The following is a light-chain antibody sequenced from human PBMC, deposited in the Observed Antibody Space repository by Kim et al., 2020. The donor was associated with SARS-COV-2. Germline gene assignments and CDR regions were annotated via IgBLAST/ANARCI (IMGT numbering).Light chain of an antibody. CDR3: QTWGTGIRV. V-gene: IGLV4-69*01. Sequence: SVKLTCTLSSGHSSYAIAWHQQQPDKGPRYLMKLDSDGSHNKGDGIPDRFSGSSSGAERYLTISSLQSEDEADYYCQTWGTGIRVFGGGTKLTVL. CDR2: LDSDGSH. J-gene: IGLJ2*01. CDR1: SGHSSYA.